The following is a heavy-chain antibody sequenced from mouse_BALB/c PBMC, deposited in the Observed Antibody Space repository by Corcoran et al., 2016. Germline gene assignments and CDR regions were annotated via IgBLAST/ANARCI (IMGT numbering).Heavy chain of an antibody. CDR3: ASGYYFDY. Sequence: QIQLVQSGPELKKPGETVKISCKASGYTFTNYGMNWVKQAPGKGLKWMGWINTYIGEPTYADDFKGRFAFSLETSASTAYLQINNLKNEDMATYFCASGYYFDYWGQGTTLTVSS. CDR2: INTYIGEP. J-gene: IGHJ2*01. CDR1: GYTFTNYG. V-gene: IGHV9-1*02.